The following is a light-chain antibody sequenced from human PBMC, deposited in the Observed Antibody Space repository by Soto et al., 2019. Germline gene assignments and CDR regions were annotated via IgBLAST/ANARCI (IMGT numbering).Light chain of an antibody. V-gene: IGKV1-5*01. CDR3: QQYNSYSWT. Sequence: DIQMTQSPSTLSGSVGDRVTITCRATESVSKWLAWYQEKPGNPPRPLIYDASTLESGVPSRFSGSGSGTEFTLTISSLQADDVAIYDGQQYNSYSWTFGQGTKVDIK. CDR2: DAS. J-gene: IGKJ1*01. CDR1: ESVSKW.